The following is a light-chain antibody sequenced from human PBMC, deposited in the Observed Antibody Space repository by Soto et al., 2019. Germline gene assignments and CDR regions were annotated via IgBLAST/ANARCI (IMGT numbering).Light chain of an antibody. CDR2: GAS. J-gene: IGKJ1*01. CDR3: QHSYTTPQT. V-gene: IGKV1-39*01. Sequence: DIQMTQSPSSLSASVGDRVTITCRASESISIYLNWYQQRPGKAPKLLIYGASTLESGVPSMFSGFGSGTDFTLAISVLQPEDFATYFCQHSYTTPQTFGQGTKVEIK. CDR1: ESISIY.